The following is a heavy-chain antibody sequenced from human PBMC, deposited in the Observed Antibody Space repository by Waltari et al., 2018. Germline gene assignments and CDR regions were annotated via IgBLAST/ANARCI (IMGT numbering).Heavy chain of an antibody. V-gene: IGHV4-38-2*01. CDR2: IYHAGDT. CDR3: SRQVLGYCTSAACRRLES. J-gene: IGHJ4*02. Sequence: QVQLQESGPGLVKPSETLSLTCDVSGYSINSVYYWGWIRQSPGKGLEWIATIYHAGDTFYNPSLKSRVTTSMDTSKNQFSLKLNSVTAADTAVYFCSRQVLGYCTSAACRRLESWGQGTLVTVSS. CDR1: GYSINSVYY. D-gene: IGHD2-2*03.